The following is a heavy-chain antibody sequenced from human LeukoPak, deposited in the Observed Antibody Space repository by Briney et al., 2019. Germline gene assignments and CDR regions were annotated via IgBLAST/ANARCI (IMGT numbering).Heavy chain of an antibody. CDR3: ATTYDSSGCD. J-gene: IGHJ4*02. D-gene: IGHD3-22*01. Sequence: GGSLRLSCAASGFTFSNFWMAWVRQAPGKGLEWVANIKQDGSVQFYGDSVRGRFTIARDNAKNSLYLQMNSLRAEDTAVYYCATTYDSSGCDWGQGTLVTVSS. CDR2: IKQDGSVQ. CDR1: GFTFSNFW. V-gene: IGHV3-7*01.